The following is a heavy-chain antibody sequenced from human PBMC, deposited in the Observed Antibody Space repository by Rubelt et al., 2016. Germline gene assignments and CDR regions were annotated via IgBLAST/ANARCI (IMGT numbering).Heavy chain of an antibody. CDR2: INPSGGST. D-gene: IGHD1-26*01. CDR3: ATANLIVYSGSYVHYFDY. V-gene: IGHV1-46*01. J-gene: IGHJ4*02. Sequence: QVQLVQSGAEVKKPGASVKVSCKASGYTFTSYYMHWVRQAPGQGLEWMGIINPSGGSTSYAQKFQGRVTMTRDTSTSTVYMELSSLRSEDTAVYYCATANLIVYSGSYVHYFDYWGQGTLVTVSS. CDR1: GYTFTSYY.